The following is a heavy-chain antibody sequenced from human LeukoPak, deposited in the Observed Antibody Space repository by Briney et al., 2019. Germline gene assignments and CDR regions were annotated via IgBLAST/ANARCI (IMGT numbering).Heavy chain of an antibody. CDR2: IYYSGST. D-gene: IGHD3-10*01. J-gene: IGHJ5*02. V-gene: IGHV4-59*01. Sequence: SETLSLTCTVSGGSISSYYWSWIRQPPGKGLEWIGYIYYSGSTNYNPSLKSRVTISVDTSKNQFSLKLSSVTAADTAVYYCARDSVVRGVDQGWFDPWGQGTLVTVSS. CDR1: GGSISSYY. CDR3: ARDSVVRGVDQGWFDP.